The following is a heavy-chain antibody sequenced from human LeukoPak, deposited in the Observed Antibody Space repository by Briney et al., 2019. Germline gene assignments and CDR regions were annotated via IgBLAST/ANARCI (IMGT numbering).Heavy chain of an antibody. V-gene: IGHV3-30*02. CDR3: ARDPGITMIVVYDY. CDR2: IRYDGRNE. Sequence: GGSLRLSCATSGFTFSSHGMHWVRQAPGKGLEWVAFIRYDGRNEYYADSVKGRFAISRDNSRNTLYLQMNSVRDEDTAVYYCARDPGITMIVVYDYWGQGTLVTVSS. D-gene: IGHD3-22*01. J-gene: IGHJ4*02. CDR1: GFTFSSHG.